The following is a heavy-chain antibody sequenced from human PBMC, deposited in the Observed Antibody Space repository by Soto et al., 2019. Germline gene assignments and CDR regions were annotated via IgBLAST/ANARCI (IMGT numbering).Heavy chain of an antibody. CDR2: IIPIFGTA. CDR1: GGTFSSYA. Sequence: PVKVSCKASGGTFSSYAISWVRQAPGQGLEWMGGIIPIFGTANYAQKFQGRVTITADESTSTAYMELSSLRSEDTAVYYCSLAGGSSSGYFDYWGQGTLVTVSS. J-gene: IGHJ4*02. CDR3: SLAGGSSSGYFDY. V-gene: IGHV1-69*13. D-gene: IGHD6-6*01.